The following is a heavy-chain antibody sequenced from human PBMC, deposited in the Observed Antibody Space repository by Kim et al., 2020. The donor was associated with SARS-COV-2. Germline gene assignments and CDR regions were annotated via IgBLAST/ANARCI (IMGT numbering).Heavy chain of an antibody. Sequence: SETLSLTCTVSGGSISSGGYYWSWIRQHPGKGLEWIGYIYYSGSTYYNPSLKSRVTISVDTSKNQFSLRLSSVTAADTAVYDCARLGSGSSYGQNWFDPWGQGTLVTVSS. CDR3: ARLGSGSSYGQNWFDP. CDR1: GGSISSGGYY. CDR2: IYYSGST. J-gene: IGHJ5*02. V-gene: IGHV4-31*03. D-gene: IGHD3-10*01.